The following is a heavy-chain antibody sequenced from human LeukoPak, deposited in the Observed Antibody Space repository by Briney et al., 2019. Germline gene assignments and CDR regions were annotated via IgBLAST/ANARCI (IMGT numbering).Heavy chain of an antibody. CDR3: ASSGWYLSSFN. J-gene: IGHJ4*02. CDR1: GGSFSGYY. Sequence: SETLSLTCADYGGSFSGYYWSSIRQPPGKGLEWIGEINHSGSTNYNPSLKSRVTISVDTSKNQFSLKLSSVTAADTAVYYCASSGWYLSSFNWGQGTLVTVSS. V-gene: IGHV4-34*01. CDR2: INHSGST. D-gene: IGHD6-19*01.